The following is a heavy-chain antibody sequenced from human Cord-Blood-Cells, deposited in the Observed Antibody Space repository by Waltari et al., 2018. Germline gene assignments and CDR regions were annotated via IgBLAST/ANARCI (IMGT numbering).Heavy chain of an antibody. Sequence: QVQLVQSGAEVKKPGSSVKVSCKASGGTFSSYAISWVRQASGQGLEWMGGIVPIFGTANYAQKFQGRVTITADESTSTAYMELSSLRSEDTAVYYCASWGGYDILTGYYAFDIWGQGTMVTVSS. CDR1: GGTFSSYA. D-gene: IGHD3-9*01. CDR3: ASWGGYDILTGYYAFDI. J-gene: IGHJ3*02. V-gene: IGHV1-69*01. CDR2: IVPIFGTA.